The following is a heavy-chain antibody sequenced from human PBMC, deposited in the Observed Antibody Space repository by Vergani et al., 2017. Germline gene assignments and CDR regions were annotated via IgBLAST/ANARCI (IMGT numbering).Heavy chain of an antibody. CDR2: ISAYNGNT. CDR3: ARDSSGWQTYWXFDL. V-gene: IGHV1-18*04. Sequence: QVQLVQSGAEVKKPGASVKVSCKASGYTFTSYGNSWVRQAPGQGLEWMGWISAYNGNTNYAQKLQGRVTMTTDTSTSTAYMVLRSLRSEDTAVYYCARDSSGWQTYWXFDLWGRGTLVTVSS. CDR1: GYTFTSYG. J-gene: IGHJ2*01. D-gene: IGHD6-19*01.